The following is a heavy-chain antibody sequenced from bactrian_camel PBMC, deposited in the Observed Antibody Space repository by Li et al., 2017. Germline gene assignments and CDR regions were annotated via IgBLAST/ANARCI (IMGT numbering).Heavy chain of an antibody. V-gene: IGHV3S40*01. D-gene: IGHD6*01. Sequence: DVQLVESGGGLVQPGGSLRLSCAISGFTFSSYAMTWVRQAPGKGLEWVSAIASGGGSTYYADSVKGRFTISQNNAKNAVYLQMNSLKSEDTAVYYCAADPDYLRLCGPGAVVAGNMANFGYRGQGTQVTVS. J-gene: IGHJ4*01. CDR3: AADPDYLRLCGPGAVVAGNMANFGY. CDR1: GFTFSSYA. CDR2: IASGGGST.